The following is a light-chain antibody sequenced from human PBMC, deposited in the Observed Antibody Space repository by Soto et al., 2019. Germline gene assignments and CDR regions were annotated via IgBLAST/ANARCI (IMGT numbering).Light chain of an antibody. CDR2: DVS. CDR1: QGVTTN. CDR3: QQYGSSPTWT. Sequence: EIVMTQSPATLSVSPGEGATLSCRAGQGVTTNFAWYQQKSGQSPRLLIYDVSIRATGVPARFSGTGSETDFTLPISRLEPEDSSVYYCQQYGSSPTWTFGQGTKVDIK. J-gene: IGKJ1*01. V-gene: IGKV3-20*01.